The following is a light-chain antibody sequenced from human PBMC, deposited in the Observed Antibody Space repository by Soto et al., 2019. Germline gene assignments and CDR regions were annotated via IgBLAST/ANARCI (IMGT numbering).Light chain of an antibody. CDR2: GNS. CDR3: QSYDSSLSGYV. CDR1: SSNIGAGYD. V-gene: IGLV1-40*01. J-gene: IGLJ1*01. Sequence: QSALTQPPSVSGAPGQRVTISCTGSSSNIGAGYDVHWYQQLPGTAPKLLIYGNSNRLSGVPDRFSGSKSGTSASLAITGLQAEDEADYYCQSYDSSLSGYVFGTGTKLTVL.